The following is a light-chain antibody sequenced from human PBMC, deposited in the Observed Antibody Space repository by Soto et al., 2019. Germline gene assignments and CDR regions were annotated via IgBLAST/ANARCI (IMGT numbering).Light chain of an antibody. CDR2: NAS. Sequence: DIQMTQSPSTLSASVGDRVTITCRASQSIRSRLAWYQQKPGKAPKLLIYNASILEDGVPSRFSGSGSGTDFTLTISSLQPDDFAAYYCQQYKSYPWTFGQGTKVDIK. CDR3: QQYKSYPWT. CDR1: QSIRSR. V-gene: IGKV1-5*03. J-gene: IGKJ1*01.